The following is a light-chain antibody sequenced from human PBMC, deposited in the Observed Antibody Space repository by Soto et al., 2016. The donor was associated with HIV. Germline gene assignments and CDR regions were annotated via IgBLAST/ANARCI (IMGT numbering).Light chain of an antibody. CDR1: NIGTKS. CDR3: QVWDNNDHYV. J-gene: IGLJ1*01. CDR2: DDR. Sequence: SHELTQPPSLSVAPGKTATVTCGGNNIGTKSVHWYQQKSGQAPVLVVYDDRDRPSGIPERFSGSNSGNTATLIISRVEAGDEADYFCQVWDNNDHYVFGPGTKVSVL. V-gene: IGLV3-21*03.